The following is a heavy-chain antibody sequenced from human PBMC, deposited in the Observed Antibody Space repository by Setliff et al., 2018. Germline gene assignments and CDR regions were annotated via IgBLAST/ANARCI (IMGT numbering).Heavy chain of an antibody. CDR1: GYSISSGYY. CDR2: IYHSGST. CDR3: ARESRATYNFWSGYYSTDAFDI. D-gene: IGHD3-3*01. Sequence: ASETLSLTCTVSGYSISSGYYWGWIRQPPGKGLEWIGSIYHSGSTYYNPSLKGRVTISVDTSKNQFSLKLSSVTAADTAVYYCARESRATYNFWSGYYSTDAFDIWGQGTMVTVSS. J-gene: IGHJ3*02. V-gene: IGHV4-38-2*02.